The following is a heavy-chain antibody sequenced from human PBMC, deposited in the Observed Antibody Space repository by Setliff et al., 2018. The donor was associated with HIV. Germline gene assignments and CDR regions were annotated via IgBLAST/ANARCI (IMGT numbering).Heavy chain of an antibody. Sequence: PGESLKISCEASGYIFTDYWIGWVRQMPGKGLEWMGIIYPGDSDTRYSPSFQGQVTFSADKSISAVYLQWDSLKASDSAIYYCARAPRSPLRWRDNLLSSSSLFMDVWGKGTTVTVSS. CDR2: IYPGDSDT. V-gene: IGHV5-51*01. CDR1: GYIFTDYW. CDR3: ARAPRSPLRWRDNLLSSSSLFMDV. J-gene: IGHJ6*03. D-gene: IGHD2-21*01.